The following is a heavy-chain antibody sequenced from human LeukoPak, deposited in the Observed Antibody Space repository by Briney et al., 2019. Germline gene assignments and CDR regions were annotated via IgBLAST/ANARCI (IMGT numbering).Heavy chain of an antibody. V-gene: IGHV1-46*01. Sequence: GASVKVSCKTSGYTFTGYYMHWVRQAPGQGLEWMGIINPSGGSTSYAQKFQGRVTMTRDTSTSTVYMELSSLRSEDTAVYYCARGWTSGSSSWYGNWFDPWGQGTLVTVSS. CDR3: ARGWTSGSSSWYGNWFDP. D-gene: IGHD6-13*01. CDR1: GYTFTGYY. J-gene: IGHJ5*02. CDR2: INPSGGST.